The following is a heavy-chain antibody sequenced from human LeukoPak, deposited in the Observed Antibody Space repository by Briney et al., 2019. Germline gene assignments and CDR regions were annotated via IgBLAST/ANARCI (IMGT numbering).Heavy chain of an antibody. CDR1: GDSISNRNC. D-gene: IGHD2/OR15-2a*01. CDR3: ARGPHDLVLYDY. CDR2: IYYSGST. Sequence: PSETLSLTCTVSGDSISNRNCWTWVRQPPGKGLEWIGYIYYSGSTNYNPSLKSRVTISVDTSKNQFSLKLSSVTAADTAVYYCARGPHDLVLYDYWGQGTLVTVSS. J-gene: IGHJ4*02. V-gene: IGHV4-59*01.